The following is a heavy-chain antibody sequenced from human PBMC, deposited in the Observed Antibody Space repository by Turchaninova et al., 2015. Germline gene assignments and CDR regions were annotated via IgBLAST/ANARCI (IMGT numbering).Heavy chain of an antibody. CDR2: INPNGGGT. CDR3: ARSGAVAGKNWFDP. CDR1: GYTFNGYY. V-gene: IGHV1-2*06. J-gene: IGHJ5*02. D-gene: IGHD6-19*01. Sequence: QVQLVQSGAEVKKPGASVKVSCKASGYTFNGYYIHWGRQAPGQGLEWMGRINPNGGGTNYAQKFQGRVTMTRDTSINTAYMDLSSLRSDDTAVYYCARSGAVAGKNWFDPWGQGTLVTVSS.